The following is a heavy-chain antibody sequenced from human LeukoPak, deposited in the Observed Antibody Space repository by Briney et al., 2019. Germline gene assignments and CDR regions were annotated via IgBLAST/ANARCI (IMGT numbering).Heavy chain of an antibody. Sequence: SVKVSCKASGGTFSSYAISWVRQAPGQGLEWMGGIIPIFGTANYAQKFQGRVTITADESTSTAYMELSSLRSEDTAVYYCARGRVIGGTGAGGKTLEYWGQGTLVTVSS. CDR1: GGTFSSYA. CDR2: IIPIFGTA. D-gene: IGHD1-1*01. V-gene: IGHV1-69*13. CDR3: ARGRVIGGTGAGGKTLEY. J-gene: IGHJ4*02.